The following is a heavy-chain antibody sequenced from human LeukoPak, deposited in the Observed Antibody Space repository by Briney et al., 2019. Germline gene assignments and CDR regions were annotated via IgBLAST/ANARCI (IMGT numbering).Heavy chain of an antibody. V-gene: IGHV4-34*01. CDR1: GGPFSGYY. CDR3: ARAPDYDFWSGYYLYYYGMGV. J-gene: IGHJ6*02. D-gene: IGHD3-3*01. Sequence: SETLSLTCAVYGGPFSGYYWSWIRQPPGKGLEWIGEINHSGSTNYNPSLKSRVTISVDTSKNQFSLKLSSVTAADTAVYYCARAPDYDFWSGYYLYYYGMGVWGQGTTVTVSS. CDR2: INHSGST.